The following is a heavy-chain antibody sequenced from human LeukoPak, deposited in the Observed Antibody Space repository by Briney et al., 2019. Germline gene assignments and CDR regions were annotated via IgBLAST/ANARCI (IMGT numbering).Heavy chain of an antibody. CDR1: GYTFTGYY. Sequence: ASVKVSCKASGYTFTGYYMHWVRQAPGQGLEWMGWINPNSGGTNYAQKFQGRVTMTRDTSISTAYMELSRLRSDDTAVYYCARDAITMIGAKPAGSRYMDVWGKGTTVTVPS. V-gene: IGHV1-2*02. CDR3: ARDAITMIGAKPAGSRYMDV. J-gene: IGHJ6*03. D-gene: IGHD3-22*01. CDR2: INPNSGGT.